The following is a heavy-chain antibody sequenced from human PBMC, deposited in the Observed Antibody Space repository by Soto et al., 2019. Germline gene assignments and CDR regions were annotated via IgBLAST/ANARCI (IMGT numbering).Heavy chain of an antibody. J-gene: IGHJ4*02. Sequence: ASVKVSCKASGYTFTSYDINWVRQATGQGLEWMGWMNPNSGNTGYAQKFQGRVTMTRNTSISTAYMELSSLRSEDTAVYYCARGYYDNSANYRKTIFDYWGQGALVTVSS. CDR1: GYTFTSYD. D-gene: IGHD3-22*01. CDR3: ARGYYDNSANYRKTIFDY. V-gene: IGHV1-8*01. CDR2: MNPNSGNT.